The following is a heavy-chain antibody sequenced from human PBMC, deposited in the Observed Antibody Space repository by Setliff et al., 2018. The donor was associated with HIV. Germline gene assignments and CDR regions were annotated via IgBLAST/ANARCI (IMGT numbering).Heavy chain of an antibody. D-gene: IGHD6-13*01. CDR1: GFTVSSNY. J-gene: IGHJ3*02. CDR2: IYSGGST. CDR3: ARATKTPYSSSWSIPGAFDI. Sequence: PGGSLRLSCAASGFTVSSNYMSWVRQAPGKGLVWVSLIYSGGSTYYADSVKGRFTISRDNSKNTLYLQMNSLRPEDTAVYYCARATKTPYSSSWSIPGAFDIWGQGTMVTVS. V-gene: IGHV3-53*01.